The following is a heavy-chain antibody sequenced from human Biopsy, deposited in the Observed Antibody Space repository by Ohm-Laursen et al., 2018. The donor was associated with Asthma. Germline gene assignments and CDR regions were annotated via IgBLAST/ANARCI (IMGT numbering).Heavy chain of an antibody. CDR1: GFTFSSYS. CDR3: ARSIYDFWSGYYGMDV. J-gene: IGHJ6*02. Sequence: GSLRLSCAASGFTFSSYSMNWIRQAPGKGLEWVSYISSSSSTIYYADSVKGRFTISRDNSKNTLYLQMNSLRAEDTAVYYCARSIYDFWSGYYGMDVWGQGTTVTVSS. V-gene: IGHV3-48*01. D-gene: IGHD3-3*01. CDR2: ISSSSSTI.